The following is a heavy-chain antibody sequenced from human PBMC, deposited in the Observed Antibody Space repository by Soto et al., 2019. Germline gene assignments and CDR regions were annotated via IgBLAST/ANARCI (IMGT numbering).Heavy chain of an antibody. J-gene: IGHJ6*03. V-gene: IGHV1-18*01. CDR3: ARNGPNYYYYYYMDV. CDR1: GYTFTSYG. CDR2: ISAYNGNT. Sequence: ASVKVSCKASGYTFTSYGISWVRQAPGQGLEWMGWISAYNGNTNYAQKLQGRATMTTDTSTSTAYMELRSLRSDDTAVYYCARNGPNYYYYYYMDVWGKGTTVTVSS.